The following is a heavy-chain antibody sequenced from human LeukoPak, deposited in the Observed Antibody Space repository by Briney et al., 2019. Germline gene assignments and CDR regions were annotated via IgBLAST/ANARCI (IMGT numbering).Heavy chain of an antibody. CDR1: GCTFTGYY. D-gene: IGHD3-16*01. J-gene: IGHJ6*02. Sequence: ASVKVSCKASGCTFTGYYMHWVRQAPGQGLEWMGWINPNSGGTNYARKFQGWVTMTRDTSISTAYMELSRLRSDDTAVYYCARDLGGPYYYGMDVWGQGTTVTVSS. CDR3: ARDLGGPYYYGMDV. V-gene: IGHV1-2*04. CDR2: INPNSGGT.